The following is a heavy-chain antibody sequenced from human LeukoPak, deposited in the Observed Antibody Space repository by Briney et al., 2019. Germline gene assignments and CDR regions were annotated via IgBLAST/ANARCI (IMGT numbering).Heavy chain of an antibody. CDR2: VYYRGST. Sequence: SETLSLTCTVSGGSISSYFWNWIRQSPGKGLEWVGYVYYRGSTNYNPSHKSRVTISVDASKNQFSLELSSVTAADTAVYYCARDMTRAVPIPGTYYYAYAMDVWGQGTTVTVSS. CDR1: GGSISSYF. V-gene: IGHV4-59*01. J-gene: IGHJ6*02. D-gene: IGHD6-13*01. CDR3: ARDMTRAVPIPGTYYYAYAMDV.